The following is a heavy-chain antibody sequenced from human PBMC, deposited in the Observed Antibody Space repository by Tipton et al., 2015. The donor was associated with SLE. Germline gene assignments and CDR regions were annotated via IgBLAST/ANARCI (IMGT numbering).Heavy chain of an antibody. CDR3: AREECSGGSCFDF. V-gene: IGHV3-53*05. J-gene: IGHJ4*02. CDR1: GFTVSSNY. Sequence: GSLRLSCAASGFTVSSNYMSWVRQAPGKGLEWVSVIYGGGSTYYADSVKGRFTISRDNSKNTLYLQMNSLRAVDTAVYFCAREECSGGSCFDFWGQGTLVTVSS. CDR2: IYGGGST. D-gene: IGHD2-15*01.